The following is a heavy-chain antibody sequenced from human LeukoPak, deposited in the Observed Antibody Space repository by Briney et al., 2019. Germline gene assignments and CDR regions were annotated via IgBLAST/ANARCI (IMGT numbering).Heavy chain of an antibody. Sequence: GGSLRLSCAASGFTFSGSAIHWVRQASGKGLEWVGRIRGKSNSYATAYAASVKGRFTISRDDSKSIAYLQMNSLKTEDTAVYYCTRHLYGDYVSAFDIWGQGTMVTVSS. D-gene: IGHD4-17*01. CDR3: TRHLYGDYVSAFDI. CDR2: IRGKSNSYAT. J-gene: IGHJ3*02. CDR1: GFTFSGSA. V-gene: IGHV3-73*01.